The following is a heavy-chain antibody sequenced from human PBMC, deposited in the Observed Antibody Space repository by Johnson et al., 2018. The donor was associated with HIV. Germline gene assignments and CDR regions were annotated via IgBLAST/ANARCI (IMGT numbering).Heavy chain of an antibody. CDR2: ISGRGGST. Sequence: VQLVESGGGLVQPGGSLRLSCAASGFTFSSYAMSWVRQAPGKGLEWVSAISGRGGSTYYADSVKGRVTISRANSKNTMYLQMNSLGAEDTAVYYCAKDRTSGSYSDDAFDIWGQGTMVTVSS. V-gene: IGHV3-23*04. D-gene: IGHD1-26*01. J-gene: IGHJ3*02. CDR3: AKDRTSGSYSDDAFDI. CDR1: GFTFSSYA.